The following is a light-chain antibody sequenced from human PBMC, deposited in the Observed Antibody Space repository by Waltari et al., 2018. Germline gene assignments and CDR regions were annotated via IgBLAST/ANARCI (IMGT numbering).Light chain of an antibody. CDR3: SSFTRSRTWL. CDR1: DSDIVPYNY. V-gene: IGLV2-14*03. CDR2: GVS. Sequence: QSALTQPASASGSPGQSITISCPGTDSDIVPYNYVSWYQQHPGRAPQLIIYGVSDRPSGVSNRFSGSKSGHTASLTISGLQAEDEADYYCSSFTRSRTWLFGGGTKVTVL. J-gene: IGLJ3*02.